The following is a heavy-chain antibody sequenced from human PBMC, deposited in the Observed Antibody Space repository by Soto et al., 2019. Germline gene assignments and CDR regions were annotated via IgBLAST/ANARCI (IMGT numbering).Heavy chain of an antibody. CDR3: ARLRLGRIWGSYRYTDFDY. V-gene: IGHV4-59*08. CDR2: IYYSGST. CDR1: GGSISSYY. D-gene: IGHD3-16*02. J-gene: IGHJ4*02. Sequence: KPSETLSLTCAVSGGSISSYYWSWIRQPPGKGLEWIGYIYYSGSTNYNPSLKSRVTISVDTSKNQFSLKLSSVTAADTAVYYCARLRLGRIWGSYRYTDFDYWGQGTLVTVSS.